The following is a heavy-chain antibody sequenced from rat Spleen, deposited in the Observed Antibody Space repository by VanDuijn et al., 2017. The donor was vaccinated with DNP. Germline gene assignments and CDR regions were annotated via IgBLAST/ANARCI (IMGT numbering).Heavy chain of an antibody. J-gene: IGHJ2*01. CDR2: IIYDGSST. Sequence: EVQLVESGGGLVQPGRSLKLSCAASGFTFSDYNMAWVRQAPKKGLEWVAIIIYDGSSTYYRDSVKGRFTISRDNAKSSLYLQMDSLRSEETATYYCTRGGTYYFDYWGQGVMVTVSS. CDR3: TRGGTYYFDY. V-gene: IGHV5-7*01. CDR1: GFTFSDYN.